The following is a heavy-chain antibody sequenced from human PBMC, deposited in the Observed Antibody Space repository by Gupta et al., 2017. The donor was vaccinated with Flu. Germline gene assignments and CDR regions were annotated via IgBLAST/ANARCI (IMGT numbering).Heavy chain of an antibody. V-gene: IGHV3-21*01. CDR1: GFTFSSYS. CDR2: ISSSSSYI. D-gene: IGHD6-13*01. CDR3: ARGISGTMIGQEYYFDY. Sequence: EVQLVESGGGLVKPGGSLRLSCAASGFTFSSYSMNWVRQAPGKGLEWVSSISSSSSYIYYADSVKGRFTISRDNAKNSLYLQMNSLRAEDTAVYYCARGISGTMIGQEYYFDYWGQGTLVTVSS. J-gene: IGHJ4*02.